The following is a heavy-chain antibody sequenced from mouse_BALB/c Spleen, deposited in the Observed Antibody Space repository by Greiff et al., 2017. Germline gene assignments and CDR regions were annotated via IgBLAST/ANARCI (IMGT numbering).Heavy chain of an antibody. J-gene: IGHJ1*01. V-gene: IGHV1-54*01. CDR3: ARSPYDYGSYWYFDV. Sequence: QVQLQQSGAELVRPGTSVKVSCKASGYAFTNYLIEWVKQRPGQGLEWIGVINPGSGGTNYNEKFKGKATLTADKSSSTAYMQLSSLTSDDSAVYFCARSPYDYGSYWYFDVWGAGTTVTVSS. CDR1: GYAFTNYL. CDR2: INPGSGGT. D-gene: IGHD2-4*01.